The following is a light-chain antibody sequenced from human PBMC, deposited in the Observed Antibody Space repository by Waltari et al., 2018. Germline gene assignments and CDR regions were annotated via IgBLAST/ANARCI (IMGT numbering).Light chain of an antibody. CDR2: AAS. CDR3: MQPLHMPPS. V-gene: IGKV2-28*01. J-gene: IGKJ1*01. Sequence: IVMTQSPLSLPVSPGEPASISCRSSQSLLYSNGYNYLAWYVQKPGQSPQLLIYAASNRASGVPVRFSGCGSGTDFTLKISRVEADDVGVYYCMQPLHMPPSFGQGTKLEIK. CDR1: QSLLYSNGYNY.